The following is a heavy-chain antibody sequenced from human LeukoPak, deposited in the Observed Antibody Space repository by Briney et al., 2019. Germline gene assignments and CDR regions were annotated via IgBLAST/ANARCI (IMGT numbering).Heavy chain of an antibody. J-gene: IGHJ5*02. CDR2: INTNTGNP. CDR1: GYTFTSYA. CDR3: ARSLMVRGVDAGWFDP. V-gene: IGHV7-4-1*02. D-gene: IGHD3-10*01. Sequence: ASVKVPCKASGYTFTSYAMNWVRQAPGQGLEWMGWINTNTGNPTYAQGFTGRFVFSLDTSVSTAYLQISSLKAEDTAVYYCARSLMVRGVDAGWFDPWGQGTLVTVSS.